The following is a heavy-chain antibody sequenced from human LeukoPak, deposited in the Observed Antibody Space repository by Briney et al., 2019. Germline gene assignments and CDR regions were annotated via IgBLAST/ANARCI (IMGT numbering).Heavy chain of an antibody. Sequence: ASVKVSCKASGYTFTGYYMHWVRQAPGQGLEWMGWINPNSGGTNYAQKFQGRVTMTRDTSISTAYMELSRLRSDDTAVYYCARDRKVRARLNYWGQGTLVTVSS. CDR2: INPNSGGT. CDR1: GYTFTGYY. V-gene: IGHV1-2*02. J-gene: IGHJ4*02. D-gene: IGHD6-6*01. CDR3: ARDRKVRARLNY.